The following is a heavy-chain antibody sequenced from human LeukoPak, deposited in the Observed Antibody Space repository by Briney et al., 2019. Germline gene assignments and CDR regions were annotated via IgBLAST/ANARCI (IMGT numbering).Heavy chain of an antibody. J-gene: IGHJ4*02. Sequence: SETLSLTCTVSRGSISSSSDYWGWIRQPPGKRLEWIGSFYYIGGTYYNPSLEGRVTTSADSSKNQFSLKLTSVTAADTALYYCARILTTFDSWGQGTLVTVSS. CDR2: FYYIGGT. V-gene: IGHV4-39*01. CDR3: ARILTTFDS. D-gene: IGHD4-11*01. CDR1: RGSISSSSDY.